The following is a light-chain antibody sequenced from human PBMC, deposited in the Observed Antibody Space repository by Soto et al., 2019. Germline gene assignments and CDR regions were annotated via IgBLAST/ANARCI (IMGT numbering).Light chain of an antibody. Sequence: QSVLTQPACVSGSPGQSITISCTGTTSDIGTYSYVSWYQQHAGKAPKLIIYEVSHRPSGVSNRFSGSKSGSTASLTISGLQAEDEAHYYCCSSTGISTPLFATGTKVTVL. J-gene: IGLJ1*01. CDR1: TSDIGTYSY. V-gene: IGLV2-14*01. CDR2: EVS. CDR3: CSSTGISTPL.